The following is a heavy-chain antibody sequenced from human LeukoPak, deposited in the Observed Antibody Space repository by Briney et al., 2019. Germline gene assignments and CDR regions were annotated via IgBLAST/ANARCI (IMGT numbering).Heavy chain of an antibody. J-gene: IGHJ4*02. Sequence: PSETLSLTCTVSGGSISSSSYYWGWIRQPPGKGLEWIGSIYYSGSIYYNPSLKSRVTISVDTSKNQFSLKLSSVTAADTAVYYCASTTYYDILTGYYIGSYWGQGTLVTVSS. CDR1: GGSISSSSYY. CDR3: ASTTYYDILTGYYIGSY. D-gene: IGHD3-9*01. CDR2: IYYSGSI. V-gene: IGHV4-39*01.